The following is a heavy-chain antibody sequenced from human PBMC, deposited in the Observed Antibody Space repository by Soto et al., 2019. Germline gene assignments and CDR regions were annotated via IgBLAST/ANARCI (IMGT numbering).Heavy chain of an antibody. D-gene: IGHD1-1*01. V-gene: IGHV4-59*11. CDR3: ARLIDRNWYPFFFDY. CDR1: GGSIRSHY. J-gene: IGHJ4*02. Sequence: SETLSLTCTVSGGSIRSHYGGWIRQPPGKGLEWIGYIYYSGSINYSPSLKSRVSISVDTSKNQVSLKVHSVTAADTAVYYCARLIDRNWYPFFFDYWGQGTQVTVSS. CDR2: IYYSGSI.